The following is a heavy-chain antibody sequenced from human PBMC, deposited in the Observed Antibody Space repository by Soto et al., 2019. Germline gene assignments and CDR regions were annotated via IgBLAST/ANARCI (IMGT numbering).Heavy chain of an antibody. V-gene: IGHV3-21*01. D-gene: IGHD6-13*01. Sequence: EVQLVESGGGLVKPGGSLRLSCAASGFTFSSYSMNWVRQAPGKGLEWVSSISSSSSYIYYADSVKGRFTISRDKAKNSLYLQMNSLRAEDTAVYYCARDLIAAAVRENFGYWGQGTLVTVSS. CDR1: GFTFSSYS. CDR2: ISSSSSYI. J-gene: IGHJ4*02. CDR3: ARDLIAAAVRENFGY.